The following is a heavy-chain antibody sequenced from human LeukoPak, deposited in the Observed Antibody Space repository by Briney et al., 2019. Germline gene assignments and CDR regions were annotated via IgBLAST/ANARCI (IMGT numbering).Heavy chain of an antibody. Sequence: GGSLRLSCAASGFTFSVYGMHWVRQAPGKGLEWVAVIWNDGSNKYYANSVKGRFTIPRDNSKNTLYLQMNSLRAEDTAVYSCARASGPFDYWGQGTLVTVSS. V-gene: IGHV3-33*01. CDR2: IWNDGSNK. D-gene: IGHD3-10*01. CDR1: GFTFSVYG. J-gene: IGHJ4*02. CDR3: ARASGPFDY.